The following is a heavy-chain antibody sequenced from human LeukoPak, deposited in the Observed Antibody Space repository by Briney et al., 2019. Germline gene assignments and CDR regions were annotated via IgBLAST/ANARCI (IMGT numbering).Heavy chain of an antibody. J-gene: IGHJ3*02. CDR2: ISYDGSNK. V-gene: IGHV3-30*01. CDR3: ARDSLNCSGGSCYSDAFDI. Sequence: GRSLRLSCAASGFTFSSYAMHWVRQAPGKGLEWVAVISYDGSNKYYADSVKGRFTISRDNSKNTLYLQMNSLRAEDTAVYYCARDSLNCSGGSCYSDAFDIWGQGTMVTVSS. D-gene: IGHD2-15*01. CDR1: GFTFSSYA.